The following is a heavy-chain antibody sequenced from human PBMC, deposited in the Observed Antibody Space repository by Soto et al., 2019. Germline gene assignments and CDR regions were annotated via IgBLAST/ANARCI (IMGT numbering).Heavy chain of an antibody. D-gene: IGHD2-15*01. CDR2: INAGNGNT. CDR3: ARDIVVVVAATHDAFDI. J-gene: IGHJ3*02. CDR1: GYTFTSYA. Sequence: ASVKVSCKASGYTFTSYAMHWVRQAPGQGLEWMGWINAGNGNTKYSQKFQGRVTITRDTSASTAYMELSSLRSEDTAVYYCARDIVVVVAATHDAFDIWGQGTMVTVSS. V-gene: IGHV1-3*01.